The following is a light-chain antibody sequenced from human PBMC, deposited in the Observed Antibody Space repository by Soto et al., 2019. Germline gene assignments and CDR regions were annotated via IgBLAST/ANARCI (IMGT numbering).Light chain of an antibody. J-gene: IGKJ3*01. Sequence: ANQLTQSPSSLSASVGDRVTITCRASQGISRALAWYQQKPGKAPKLLIYDASSLESGVPTRFSGSGSGTDFTLTISSLQPDDVATYCCQEFNRYPQTFGPGTKVDIK. CDR2: DAS. CDR1: QGISRA. V-gene: IGKV1-13*02. CDR3: QEFNRYPQT.